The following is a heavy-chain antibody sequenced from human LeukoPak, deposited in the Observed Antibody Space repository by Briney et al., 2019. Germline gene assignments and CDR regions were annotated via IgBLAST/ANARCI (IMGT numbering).Heavy chain of an antibody. V-gene: IGHV3-11*01. CDR2: ISSSGSTI. J-gene: IGHJ6*03. CDR3: ARDVDTAMGYYYYMDV. Sequence: GGSLRLSCAASGFTFSDYYMSWIRQAPGEGLEWVSYISSSGSTIYYADSVKGRFTISRDNAKNSLYLQMNSLRAEDTAVYYCARDVDTAMGYYYYMDVWGKGTTVTISS. CDR1: GFTFSDYY. D-gene: IGHD5-18*01.